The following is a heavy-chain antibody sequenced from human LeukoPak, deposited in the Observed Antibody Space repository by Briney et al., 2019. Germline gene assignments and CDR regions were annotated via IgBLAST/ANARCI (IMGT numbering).Heavy chain of an antibody. V-gene: IGHV4-31*03. D-gene: IGHD1-1*01. J-gene: IGHJ6*02. CDR2: IYYSGST. Sequence: SQTLSLTCTVSGGSISSGGYYWSWIRQHPGTGLEWIGYIYYSGSTYYNPSLKSRVTISVDTSKNQFSLKLSSVTAADTAVYYCARDRLERLYYYYGMDVWGQGTTVTVSS. CDR1: GGSISSGGYY. CDR3: ARDRLERLYYYYGMDV.